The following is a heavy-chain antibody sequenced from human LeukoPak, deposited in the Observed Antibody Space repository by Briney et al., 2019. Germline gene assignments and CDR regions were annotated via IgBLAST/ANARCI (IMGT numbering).Heavy chain of an antibody. V-gene: IGHV3-15*07. J-gene: IGHJ4*02. Sequence: GSLRXXXAVSXLTLSNVWMNWVRQAPGKGLEWVGRIRSRGDGGTTDFAAPVKGRFTISRDDSKNTLYLQMNSLTSEDTAVYYCSQGSAQYFDYWGQGTLVTVSS. D-gene: IGHD2-15*01. CDR1: XLTLSNVW. CDR2: IRSRGDGGTT. CDR3: SQGSAQYFDY.